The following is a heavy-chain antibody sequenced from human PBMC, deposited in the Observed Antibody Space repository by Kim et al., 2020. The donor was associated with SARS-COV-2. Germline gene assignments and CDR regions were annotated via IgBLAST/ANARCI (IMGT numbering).Heavy chain of an antibody. CDR3: ARGGDYVWGSYRYTLSPPHFDY. D-gene: IGHD3-16*02. CDR1: GGSISSGGYY. J-gene: IGHJ4*02. CDR2: IYYSGST. Sequence: SETLSLTCTVSGGSISSGGYYWSWIRQHPGKGLEWIGYIYYSGSTYYNPSLKSRVTISVDTSKNQFSLKLISVTAADTAVYYCARGGDYVWGSYRYTLSPPHFDYWGQGTLVTVSS. V-gene: IGHV4-31*03.